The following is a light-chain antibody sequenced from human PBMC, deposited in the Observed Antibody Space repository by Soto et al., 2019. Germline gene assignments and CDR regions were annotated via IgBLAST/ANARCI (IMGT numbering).Light chain of an antibody. V-gene: IGKV3-20*01. CDR2: GAS. J-gene: IGKJ1*01. Sequence: EIVLTQSPGTLSLSPGERATLSCRASQSVSSSYLAWFQQKPGQAPRLLIYGASSRATGIPDRFSGSGSGTDFTLTIRRLEPEDFAVYYCQQYGSPWAFGQGTNVDIK. CDR3: QQYGSPWA. CDR1: QSVSSSY.